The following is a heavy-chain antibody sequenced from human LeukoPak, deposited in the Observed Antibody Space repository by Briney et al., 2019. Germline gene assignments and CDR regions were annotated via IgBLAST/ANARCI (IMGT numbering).Heavy chain of an antibody. J-gene: IGHJ5*02. CDR3: ARNGLRDSWFDP. CDR1: GGSISSSSYY. CDR2: IYYSGST. Sequence: PSETLSLTCTVSGGSISSSSYYWGWIRQPPGKGLEWIGSIYYSGSTYYNPSLKSRVTISVDTSKNQFSLKLSSVTAADTAVYYCARNGLRDSWFDPWGQGTLVTVSS. V-gene: IGHV4-39*07. D-gene: IGHD5-24*01.